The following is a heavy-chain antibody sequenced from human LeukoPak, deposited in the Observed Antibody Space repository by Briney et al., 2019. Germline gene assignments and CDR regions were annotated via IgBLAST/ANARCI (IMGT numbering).Heavy chain of an antibody. CDR2: INPNSGGT. J-gene: IGHJ4*02. D-gene: IGHD1-1*01. V-gene: IGHV1-2*02. Sequence: GASVKVSCKASGYTFTGYYMHWVRQAPGQGLEWMGWINPNSGGTNYAQKFQGRVTMTRDTSISTAYMELSRLRSDDTAVYYCARDLGYNWGDEWFDYWGQGTLVTVSS. CDR3: ARDLGYNWGDEWFDY. CDR1: GYTFTGYY.